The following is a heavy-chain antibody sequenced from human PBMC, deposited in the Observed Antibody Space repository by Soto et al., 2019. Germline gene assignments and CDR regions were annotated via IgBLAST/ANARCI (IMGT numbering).Heavy chain of an antibody. V-gene: IGHV3-30*02. CDR3: ARDRIDFYAMDV. J-gene: IGHJ6*02. CDR1: GFNISDYG. D-gene: IGHD2-15*01. CDR2: LRYDGNRK. Sequence: QVQLVESGGGVVQPGGSLRLSCAMSGFNISDYGMHWVRQVPGKGLEWVALLRYDGNRKSYGDSVKGRFTLSRDKYQNTLYVQIDRLRAEHTAVYYCARDRIDFYAMDVWGQGTTVTVSS.